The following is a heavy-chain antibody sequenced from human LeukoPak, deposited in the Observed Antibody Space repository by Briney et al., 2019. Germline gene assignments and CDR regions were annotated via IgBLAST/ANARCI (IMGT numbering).Heavy chain of an antibody. Sequence: SVKVSCKASGGTFSSYAISWVRQAPGQGLEWMGGIIPIFGTANYAQKFQGRVTITADESTSTAYMELSSLRPEDTAVYYCARDLAITIFGVVIRTDAFDIWGQGTMVTVSS. CDR2: IIPIFGTA. CDR1: GGTFSSYA. J-gene: IGHJ3*02. CDR3: ARDLAITIFGVVIRTDAFDI. D-gene: IGHD3-3*01. V-gene: IGHV1-69*13.